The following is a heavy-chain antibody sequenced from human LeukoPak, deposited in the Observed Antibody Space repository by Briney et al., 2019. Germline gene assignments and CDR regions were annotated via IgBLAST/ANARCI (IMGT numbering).Heavy chain of an antibody. CDR2: IYHSGST. D-gene: IGHD2-15*01. CDR3: ARVVVAPRRVVVAATHFDY. J-gene: IGHJ4*02. Sequence: SETLSLTCAASGGSISSGGYSWSWIRPPPGKGLEWIGYIYHSGSTYYNPSLKSRVTISVDTSKNQFSLKLSSVTAADTAVYYCARVVVAPRRVVVAATHFDYWGQGALVTVSS. V-gene: IGHV4-30-2*01. CDR1: GGSISSGGYS.